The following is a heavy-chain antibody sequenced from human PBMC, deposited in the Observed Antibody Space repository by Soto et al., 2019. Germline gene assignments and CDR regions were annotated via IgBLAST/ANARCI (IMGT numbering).Heavy chain of an antibody. CDR3: ARLAVGAYYFDY. D-gene: IGHD1-26*01. V-gene: IGHV3-72*01. CDR1: GFTFSDHY. Sequence: EVQLVESGGGLVQPGGSLRLSCAASGFTFSDHYMDWVRQALGKGLEWVGRTRNKANSYTTEYAASVKGRFTISRDDSKNSLYLQMNSLETEDTAVYYCARLAVGAYYFDYWGQGTLVTVSS. J-gene: IGHJ4*02. CDR2: TRNKANSYTT.